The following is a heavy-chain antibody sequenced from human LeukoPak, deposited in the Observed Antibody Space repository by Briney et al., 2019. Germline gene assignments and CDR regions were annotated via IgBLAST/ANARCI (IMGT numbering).Heavy chain of an antibody. V-gene: IGHV3-23*01. Sequence: GGSLRLSCAASGFNFIGYTMSWVRQAPGKGLEWVSAISGSGDDTYYADSVKGRFTISRDNSKNTLHLQMNSLRAEDTAMYYCAKGSGILVSPPFDYWGRGALVTVSS. J-gene: IGHJ4*02. D-gene: IGHD2-8*02. CDR1: GFNFIGYT. CDR3: AKGSGILVSPPFDY. CDR2: ISGSGDDT.